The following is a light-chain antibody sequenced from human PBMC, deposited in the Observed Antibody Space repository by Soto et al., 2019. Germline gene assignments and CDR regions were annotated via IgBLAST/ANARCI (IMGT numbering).Light chain of an antibody. Sequence: EIVLTQSPGTLSLSPGERVTLSCRASQSVSSSFLAWYQQKPGQAPRLLIYGASSRATGIPDRFSGSGSGTYFTLTIRRLEPEDFAVYYCQQYGGSPWTFGQGTKVEIK. V-gene: IGKV3-20*01. J-gene: IGKJ1*01. CDR2: GAS. CDR1: QSVSSSF. CDR3: QQYGGSPWT.